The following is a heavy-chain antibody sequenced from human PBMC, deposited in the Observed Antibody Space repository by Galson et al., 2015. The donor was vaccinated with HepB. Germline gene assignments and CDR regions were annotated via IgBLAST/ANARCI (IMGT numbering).Heavy chain of an antibody. D-gene: IGHD3-10*01. CDR2: INAGNGNT. V-gene: IGHV1-3*01. CDR1: GYTFTSYA. CDR3: GRVEWFGELLGFDP. Sequence: SVKVSCKASGYTFTSYAMHWVRQAPGQRLEWMGWINAGNGNTKYSQKFQGRVTITRDTSASTAYMELSSLRSEDTAVYYCGRVEWFGELLGFDPWGQGTLVTVSS. J-gene: IGHJ5*02.